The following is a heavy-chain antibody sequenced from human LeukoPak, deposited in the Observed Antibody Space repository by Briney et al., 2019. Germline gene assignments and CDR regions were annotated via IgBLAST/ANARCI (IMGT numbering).Heavy chain of an antibody. CDR2: IYYSGST. CDR3: ARAAYYIVTDKDIVATQRTNNYYYYYGMDV. V-gene: IGHV4-59*01. CDR1: GGSISSYY. J-gene: IGHJ6*02. Sequence: ASETLSLTCTVSGGSISSYYWSWIRQPPGKGLEWIGYIYYSGSTNYNPSLKSRVTISVDTSKNQFSLKLSSVTAADTAVYYCARAAYYIVTDKDIVATQRTNNYYYYYGMDVWGQGTTVTVSS. D-gene: IGHD5-12*01.